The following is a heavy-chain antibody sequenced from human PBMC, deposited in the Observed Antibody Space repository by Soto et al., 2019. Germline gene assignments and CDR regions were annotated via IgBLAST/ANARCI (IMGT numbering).Heavy chain of an antibody. D-gene: IGHD3-9*01. CDR1: GYSFTSYY. Sequence: ASVKVSCKASGYSFTSYYMHWVRQAPGQGLEWMGIINPSGGSTTYAQRFQGRVTMTRDTSTSTVYMELSSLRSEDTAVYYCARPPRRYDIVTGPLSSYCAMDVWGQGTTVTVSS. J-gene: IGHJ6*02. CDR3: ARPPRRYDIVTGPLSSYCAMDV. V-gene: IGHV1-46*01. CDR2: INPSGGST.